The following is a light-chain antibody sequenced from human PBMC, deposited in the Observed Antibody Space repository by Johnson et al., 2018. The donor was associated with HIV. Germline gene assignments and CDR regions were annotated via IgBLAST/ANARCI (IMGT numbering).Light chain of an antibody. J-gene: IGLJ1*01. Sequence: QPVLTQPPSVSAAPGQKVTISCSGSSSNIGNNYVSWYQHLPGTAPKLLVYDNSKRPSGIPDRFSATKSGTSATLGITGLQTGDEADYYCGTWDSSLSAYVFGTGPKVTVL. CDR2: DNS. CDR1: SSNIGNNY. CDR3: GTWDSSLSAYV. V-gene: IGLV1-51*01.